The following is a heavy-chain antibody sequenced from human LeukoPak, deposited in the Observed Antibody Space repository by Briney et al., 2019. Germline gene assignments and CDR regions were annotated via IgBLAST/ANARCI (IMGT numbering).Heavy chain of an antibody. J-gene: IGHJ6*04. D-gene: IGHD3-10*01. CDR1: GYSISSGYY. Sequence: SETLSLTCAVSGYSISSGYYWGWIRQPPGKGLGWIGSIYHSGSTYYNPSLKSRVTISVDTSKNQFSLKLSSVTAADTAVYYCARDGGYYGSGSYYYYYGMDVWGKGTTVTVSS. V-gene: IGHV4-38-2*02. CDR2: IYHSGST. CDR3: ARDGGYYGSGSYYYYYGMDV.